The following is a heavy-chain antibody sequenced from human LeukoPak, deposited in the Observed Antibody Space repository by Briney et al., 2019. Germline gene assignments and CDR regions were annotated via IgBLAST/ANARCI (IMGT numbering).Heavy chain of an antibody. Sequence: GGSLRLSCEVSGFIFSYYGMNWVRQAPGKGLEWVSAISDSGDATYYADSVKGRFTISRDNYKSTLYLQMNNLRAEDTALYYCAKERGHSKPFDYWGQGTLVTVSS. CDR2: ISDSGDAT. D-gene: IGHD4-23*01. CDR1: GFIFSYYG. CDR3: AKERGHSKPFDY. J-gene: IGHJ4*02. V-gene: IGHV3-23*01.